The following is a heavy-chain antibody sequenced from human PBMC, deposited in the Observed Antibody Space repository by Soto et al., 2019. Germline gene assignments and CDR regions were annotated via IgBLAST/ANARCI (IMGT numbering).Heavy chain of an antibody. Sequence: SETLSLTCTVSGGSISSYYWSWIRQPPGKGLEWIGYIYYSGSTNYNPSLKSRVTISVDTSKNQFSLKLSSVTAADTAVYYCARGGGGAEKPTNYDYIWGSYRYTPWFDPWGQGTLVTVSS. V-gene: IGHV4-59*01. CDR1: GGSISSYY. D-gene: IGHD3-16*02. CDR2: IYYSGST. J-gene: IGHJ5*02. CDR3: ARGGGGAEKPTNYDYIWGSYRYTPWFDP.